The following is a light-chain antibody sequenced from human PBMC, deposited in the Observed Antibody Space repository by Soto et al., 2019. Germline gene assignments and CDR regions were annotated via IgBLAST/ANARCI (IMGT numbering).Light chain of an antibody. CDR1: SSDVGGYNY. J-gene: IGLJ2*01. CDR2: DVS. V-gene: IGLV2-14*01. Sequence: QSVLTQPASVSGSPGQSITVSCIGTSSDVGGYNYVSWYQQHPGKAPKLMIHDVSDRPSGVSIRFSGSKSGNTASLTISGLQAEDEAYYYCSSYASSNTQVFGGGTKVTVL. CDR3: SSYASSNTQV.